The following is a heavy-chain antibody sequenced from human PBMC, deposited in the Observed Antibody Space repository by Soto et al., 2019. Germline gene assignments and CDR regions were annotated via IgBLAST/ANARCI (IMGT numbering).Heavy chain of an antibody. J-gene: IGHJ4*02. CDR1: GYTSTSYP. V-gene: IGHV1-3*04. Sequence: ASVKVSCKASGYTSTSYPMHWVRQAPGQRLEWMGWINTGNGNTKYSQKFQGRVTITRDTSASTAYMELSSLRSEDTAVYYCARPFPGYSSSWYYFDYWGQGTLVTVSS. D-gene: IGHD6-13*01. CDR2: INTGNGNT. CDR3: ARPFPGYSSSWYYFDY.